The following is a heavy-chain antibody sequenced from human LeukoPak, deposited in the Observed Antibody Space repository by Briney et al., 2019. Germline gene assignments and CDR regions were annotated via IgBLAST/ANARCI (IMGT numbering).Heavy chain of an antibody. CDR2: VYYTGST. D-gene: IGHD5-24*01. Sequence: PSETLSLTCPVSGGSISNYYYWTWIRQPPGKGLEWIGYVYYTGSTNFNPSLKSRVTMSLDTSRNQFSLKLTSPTAADTAVYYCARGAMATTPFFDYWGQGTLVTVSS. J-gene: IGHJ4*02. V-gene: IGHV4-59*01. CDR3: ARGAMATTPFFDY. CDR1: GGSISNYY.